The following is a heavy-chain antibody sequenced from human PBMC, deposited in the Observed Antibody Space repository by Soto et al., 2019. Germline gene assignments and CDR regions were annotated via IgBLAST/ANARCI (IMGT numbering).Heavy chain of an antibody. V-gene: IGHV1-69*01. D-gene: IGHD1-1*01. J-gene: IGHJ6*02. Sequence: QVQLVQSGAELRKPGSSVKVSCKASGGTFSDSTINWVRQAPGQRLEWMGGIIPIFDTANYAEKFQGRVTSTADESTSTSCMEVSSLRSEDTAVYYCARNGTLTGYSYGMDVWGQGTMVTVSS. CDR3: ARNGTLTGYSYGMDV. CDR1: GGTFSDST. CDR2: IIPIFDTA.